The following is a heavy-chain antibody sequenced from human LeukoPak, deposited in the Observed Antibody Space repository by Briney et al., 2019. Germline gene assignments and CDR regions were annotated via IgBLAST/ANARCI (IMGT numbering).Heavy chain of an antibody. D-gene: IGHD5-18*01. CDR2: IYTSGST. CDR3: ARAVDTAMVIGY. J-gene: IGHJ4*02. V-gene: IGHV4-4*07. CDR1: GGSISRYY. Sequence: PSETLSLTCTVSGGSISRYYWSWIRQPAGKGLAWIGRIYTSGSTNYNPSLKSRVTISVDTSKNQFSLKLSSVTAADTAVYYCARAVDTAMVIGYWGQGTLVTVS.